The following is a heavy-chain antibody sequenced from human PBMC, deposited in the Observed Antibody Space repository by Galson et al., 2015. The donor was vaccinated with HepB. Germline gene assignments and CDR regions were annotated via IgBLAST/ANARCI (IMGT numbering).Heavy chain of an antibody. J-gene: IGHJ4*02. CDR1: GYTLTELF. V-gene: IGHV1-24*01. CDR3: ATAKIVLMVYARPYYFDY. CDR2: LHPEDGKT. D-gene: IGHD2-8*01. Sequence: SVKVSCKVSGYTLTELFMHWVRQAPGKGLEWMGGLHPEDGKTIYAQKFQDRVTMTEGTSTDTAYMELSSLRSEDTAVYFCATAKIVLMVYARPYYFDYWGQGTLVTVSS.